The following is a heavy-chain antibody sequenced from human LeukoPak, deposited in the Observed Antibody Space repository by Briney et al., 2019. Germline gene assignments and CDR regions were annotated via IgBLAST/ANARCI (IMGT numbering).Heavy chain of an antibody. CDR2: IRNSGSST. J-gene: IGHJ4*02. CDR1: GFTFSSYG. Sequence: GGSLRLSCAASGFTFSSYGMNWVRQAPGEGLEWVSTIRNSGSSTSYADSVKGRFTISRDNSKNTVYLQMNSLRADDTALYYCAKQSHDYGGYMDFWGQGTLVTVSS. CDR3: AKQSHDYGGYMDF. V-gene: IGHV3-23*01. D-gene: IGHD4-17*01.